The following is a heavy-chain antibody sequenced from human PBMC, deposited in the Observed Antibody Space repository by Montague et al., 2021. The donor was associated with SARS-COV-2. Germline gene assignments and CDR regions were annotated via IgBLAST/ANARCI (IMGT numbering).Heavy chain of an antibody. V-gene: IGHV4-61*02. CDR1: GGSISSGSYY. CDR2: IYTSGST. D-gene: IGHD3-9*01. CDR3: ARESLHLTGYYNDYFDY. J-gene: IGHJ4*02. Sequence: TLSLTCTVSGGSISSGSYYWNWIRQPAGKGLEWIGRIYTSGSTNHNPSLKSRVTISVDTSKNQFSLKLSSVTAADTAVYYCARESLHLTGYYNDYFDYWGQGTLVTVSS.